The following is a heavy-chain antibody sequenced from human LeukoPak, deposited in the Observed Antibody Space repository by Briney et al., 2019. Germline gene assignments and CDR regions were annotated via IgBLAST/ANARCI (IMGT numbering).Heavy chain of an antibody. CDR1: GFTFSSYS. V-gene: IGHV3-48*01. Sequence: PGGSLRLSCAASGFTFSSYSMNWVRQAPGKGLEWVSYISSRSSSIYYADSVKGRFTLSRDNSKSTLYLQMNSLRAEDTAVYYCAGSLRGVGYYFDYWGQGTLVTVSS. J-gene: IGHJ4*02. CDR3: AGSLRGVGYYFDY. D-gene: IGHD1-26*01. CDR2: ISSRSSSI.